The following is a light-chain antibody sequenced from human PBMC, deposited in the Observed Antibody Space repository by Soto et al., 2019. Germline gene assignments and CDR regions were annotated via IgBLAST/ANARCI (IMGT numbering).Light chain of an antibody. CDR1: SSNIGAGHD. CDR3: QSYDSGLSGSV. J-gene: IGLJ2*01. CDR2: GNS. V-gene: IGLV1-40*01. Sequence: QSVLTQPPSVSGAPGQRVTISCTGSSSNIGAGHDVHWYQQLPGTAPKLLIYGNSNRPSGVPDRFSGSKSGTSASLAITGLQAEDEADYYCQSYDSGLSGSVFGGGTKVTVL.